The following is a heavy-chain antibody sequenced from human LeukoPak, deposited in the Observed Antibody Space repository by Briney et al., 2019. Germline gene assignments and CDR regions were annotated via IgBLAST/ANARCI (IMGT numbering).Heavy chain of an antibody. D-gene: IGHD5-18*01. V-gene: IGHV3-30*04. Sequence: GGSLRLSCAASGLTFSSYAMHWVRQAPGKGLEWVAVISYDGSNKYYADSVKGRFTISRDNSKNTLYLQMNSLRAEDTAVYYCARGRGTAMAPYYFDYWGQGTLVTVSS. J-gene: IGHJ4*02. CDR1: GLTFSSYA. CDR3: ARGRGTAMAPYYFDY. CDR2: ISYDGSNK.